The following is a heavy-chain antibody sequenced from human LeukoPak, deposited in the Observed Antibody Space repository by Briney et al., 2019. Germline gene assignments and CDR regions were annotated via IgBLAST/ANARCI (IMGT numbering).Heavy chain of an antibody. J-gene: IGHJ4*02. CDR3: AKEENYGRYAY. V-gene: IGHV4-39*07. CDR2: IYYSGST. Sequence: SETLSLTCSVSGGSISSSNFYWGWIRQPPGKGLEWIGSIYYSGSTYYNPSLKSRVTISVDTSKNQFSLKLSSVTAADTAVYYCAKEENYGRYAYWGQGTLVTVSS. CDR1: GGSISSSNFY. D-gene: IGHD4-17*01.